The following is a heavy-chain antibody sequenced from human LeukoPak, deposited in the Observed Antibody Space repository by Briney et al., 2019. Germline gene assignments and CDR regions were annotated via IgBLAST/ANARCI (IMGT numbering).Heavy chain of an antibody. J-gene: IGHJ4*02. CDR2: IIPILGIA. D-gene: IGHD2-15*01. Sequence: SVKVSCKASGGTFSSYAISWVRQAPGQGLEWMGRIIPILGIANYAQKFQGRVTITADKSTSTAYMELSSLRSEDTAVYYCARDPTHCSGGSCHLFDYWGQGTLVTVSS. CDR1: GGTFSSYA. CDR3: ARDPTHCSGGSCHLFDY. V-gene: IGHV1-69*04.